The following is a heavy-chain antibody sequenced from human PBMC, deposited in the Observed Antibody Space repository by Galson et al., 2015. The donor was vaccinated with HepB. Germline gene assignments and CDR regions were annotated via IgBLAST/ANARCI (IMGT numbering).Heavy chain of an antibody. CDR3: AKGRLGVDY. CDR1: GFTFSSYA. V-gene: IGHV3-23*01. D-gene: IGHD3-16*01. Sequence: SLRLSCAASGFTFSSYAMNWVRQAPGKGLEWVSVISGSGGSTYYVDSVKGRFTISRDNSNNTLYLQMSSLRAEDTAVYFCAKGRLGVDYWGQGTLVTVSS. J-gene: IGHJ4*02. CDR2: ISGSGGST.